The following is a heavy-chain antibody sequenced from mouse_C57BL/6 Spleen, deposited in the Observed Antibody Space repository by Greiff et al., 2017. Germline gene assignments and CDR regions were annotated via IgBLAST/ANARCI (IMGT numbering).Heavy chain of an antibody. V-gene: IGHV5-6*01. CDR3: ARQGYRYYAMDY. J-gene: IGHJ4*01. CDR2: ISSGGSYT. CDR1: GFTFSSYG. Sequence: EVMLVESGGDLVKPGGSLKLSCAASGFTFSSYGLSWVRQTPDKRLEWVATISSGGSYTYYPDSVKGRFTISRDNAKNTLYLQMSSLKSEDTAMYYCARQGYRYYAMDYWGQGTSVTVSS. D-gene: IGHD5-1-1*01.